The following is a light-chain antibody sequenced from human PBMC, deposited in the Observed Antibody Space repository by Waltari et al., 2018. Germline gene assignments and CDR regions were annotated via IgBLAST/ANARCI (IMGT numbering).Light chain of an antibody. J-gene: IGKJ3*01. Sequence: DIQMTQSPSSLSASVGDRVTITCQASQDLRNSLNWYQQKPGKAPDLLIYDASNLEIGVPSRFSGSGSGTDFTFTISNLQPEDIATYYCQQFNDVPFTFGPGTKVDFK. CDR1: QDLRNS. CDR2: DAS. CDR3: QQFNDVPFT. V-gene: IGKV1-33*01.